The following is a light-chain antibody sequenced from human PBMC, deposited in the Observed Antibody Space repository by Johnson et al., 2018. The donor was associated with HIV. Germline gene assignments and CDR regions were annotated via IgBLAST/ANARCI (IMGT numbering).Light chain of an antibody. Sequence: QSVLSQPPSVSAAPGQRVAISCSGSSSNIEKNYVSWYQQLPGTAPKLLIYQTNKRPSGFPDRFSGSKSATSATLAITALQTAEEADYYCATWDSNLSSSYVFGSATKVTVL. V-gene: IGLV1-51*02. J-gene: IGLJ1*01. CDR1: SSNIEKNY. CDR3: ATWDSNLSSSYV. CDR2: QTN.